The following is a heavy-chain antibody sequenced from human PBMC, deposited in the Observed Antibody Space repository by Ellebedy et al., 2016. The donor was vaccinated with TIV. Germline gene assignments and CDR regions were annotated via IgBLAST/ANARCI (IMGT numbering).Heavy chain of an antibody. Sequence: GESLKISCAASGFTFNTYSMNWVRQAPGKGLEWVAFIRSSINSISYADSVKGRFTISRDNSKNTVSMQMNSLRAEDTAVYYCAKGRGSSVIDYYYYGMDVWGQGTSVTVSS. V-gene: IGHV3-48*01. CDR3: AKGRGSSVIDYYYYGMDV. D-gene: IGHD2-21*01. CDR1: GFTFNTYS. J-gene: IGHJ6*02. CDR2: IRSSINSI.